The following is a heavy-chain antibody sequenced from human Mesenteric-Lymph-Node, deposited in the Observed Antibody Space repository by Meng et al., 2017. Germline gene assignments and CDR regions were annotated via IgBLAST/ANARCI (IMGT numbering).Heavy chain of an antibody. Sequence: SELLSRTCTVPGGSVSSGSYYWSWIRQPAGKGLEWIGGIHTSGSTNYNPSLKSRVTMSVDTSKNQFSLKLSSVTAADTAVYYCARDGYYYGSRGCDNWFDPWGQGTLVTVSS. CDR2: IHTSGST. CDR1: GGSVSSGSYY. D-gene: IGHD3-10*01. J-gene: IGHJ5*02. V-gene: IGHV4-61*02. CDR3: ARDGYYYGSRGCDNWFDP.